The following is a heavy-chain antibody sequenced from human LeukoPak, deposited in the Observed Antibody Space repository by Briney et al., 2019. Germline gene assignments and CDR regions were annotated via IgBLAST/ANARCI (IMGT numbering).Heavy chain of an antibody. V-gene: IGHV4-39*01. Sequence: SETLSLTCTVSGGSISSSSYYWGWIRRPPGKGLEWIGNIYYSGSTYYNPSLKSRVTISVDTSKNQFSLKLSSVTAADTAVYYCARHEYCGLEGRFDYWGQGTLVTVSS. CDR2: IYYSGST. CDR1: GGSISSSSYY. D-gene: IGHD2-21*01. CDR3: ARHEYCGLEGRFDY. J-gene: IGHJ4*02.